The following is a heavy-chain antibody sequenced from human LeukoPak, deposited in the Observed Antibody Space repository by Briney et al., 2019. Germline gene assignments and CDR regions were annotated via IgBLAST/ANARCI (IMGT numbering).Heavy chain of an antibody. CDR3: ARGQYYYGLEAYDI. CDR2: IWYDGSNK. V-gene: IGHV3-33*01. J-gene: IGHJ3*02. CDR1: GFTVSNYV. Sequence: GGSLRRTSAASGFTVSNYVRDWVREAPGKGLEWVAIIWYDGSNKYYADSVKGRFTISRDNSKNTLYLQMNSLRAEDTAVYYCARGQYYYGLEAYDIWGGGKGVSVSS. D-gene: IGHD3-10*01.